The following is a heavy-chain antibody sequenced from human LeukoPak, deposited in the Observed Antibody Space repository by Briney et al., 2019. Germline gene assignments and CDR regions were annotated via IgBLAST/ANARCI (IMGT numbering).Heavy chain of an antibody. CDR2: LYSSGST. V-gene: IGHV4-61*02. J-gene: IGHJ4*02. CDR3: ARVGEHSYVYYYFDY. Sequence: PSETLSLTCTVSGDSISSGSSYWSWIRQPAGKGLEWIGRLYSSGSTNYNPSLKSRVTISVDTSKNQFSLKLTSVTAADTAVYYCARVGEHSYVYYYFDYWGQGTLVTVSS. D-gene: IGHD5-18*01. CDR1: GDSISSGSSY.